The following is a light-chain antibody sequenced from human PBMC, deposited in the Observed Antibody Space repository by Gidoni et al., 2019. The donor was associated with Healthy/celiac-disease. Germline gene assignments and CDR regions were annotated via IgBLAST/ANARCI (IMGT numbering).Light chain of an antibody. CDR3: SSYTSSSTLV. Sequence: QSALTQPPSVSGSPGTSITISCTGTSSDVGGYNYVSWYQQHPGKAPKLMIYEVSNRPSGVSNRFSGSKSGNTASLTISGLQAEDEADYYCSSYTSSSTLVFGGGTKLTVL. CDR1: SSDVGGYNY. J-gene: IGLJ2*01. CDR2: EVS. V-gene: IGLV2-14*01.